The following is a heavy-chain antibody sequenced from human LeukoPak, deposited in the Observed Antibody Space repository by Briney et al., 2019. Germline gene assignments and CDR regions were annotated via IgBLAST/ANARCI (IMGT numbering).Heavy chain of an antibody. CDR3: ARVYRSTTVVTVDY. J-gene: IGHJ4*02. Sequence: GGSLRLSCVASGFTFSSYEMNWVRQAPGKGLEWVSYISSGGRTVYYADSVKGRFTISRDNAKNSLYLQMNSLRAEDTAVYYCARVYRSTTVVTVDYWGQGTLVTVSS. D-gene: IGHD4-23*01. CDR2: ISSGGRTV. CDR1: GFTFSSYE. V-gene: IGHV3-48*03.